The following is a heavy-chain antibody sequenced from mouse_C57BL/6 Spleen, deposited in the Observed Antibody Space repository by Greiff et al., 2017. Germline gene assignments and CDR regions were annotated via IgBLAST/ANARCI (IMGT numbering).Heavy chain of an antibody. CDR1: GYAFSSSW. CDR2: IYPGDGDT. J-gene: IGHJ1*03. CDR3: ARGYFDV. V-gene: IGHV1-82*01. Sequence: QVQLQQSGPELVKPGASVKISCKASGYAFSSSWMNWVKQRPGKGLEWIGRIYPGDGDTNYNGKFKGKAKLTADKSSSTAYMQLSSLTSEDSAVYFCARGYFDVWGTGTTVTVSS.